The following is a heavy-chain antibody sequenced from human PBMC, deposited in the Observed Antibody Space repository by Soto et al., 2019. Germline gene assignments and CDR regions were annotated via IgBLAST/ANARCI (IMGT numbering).Heavy chain of an antibody. CDR3: ARDRLLYFDGLLFRDGSWFDP. CDR1: GDTFASYG. CDR2: ISAYNGNT. D-gene: IGHD3-9*01. V-gene: IGHV1-18*01. J-gene: IGHJ5*02. Sequence: VSAEVSCKASGDTFASYGSRWARQAPGQGLEWMEWISAYNGNTNYAQKLQGRVTMTTDASTSTAYMELRSLRSDDTAVYYCARDRLLYFDGLLFRDGSWFDPWGQGTLVTVSP.